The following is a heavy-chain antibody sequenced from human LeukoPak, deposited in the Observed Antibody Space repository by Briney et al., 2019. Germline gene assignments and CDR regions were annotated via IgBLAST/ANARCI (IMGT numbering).Heavy chain of an antibody. CDR3: ARDCTGSCYSGGLYYYGMDV. Sequence: GGSLRLSCAASGFTVSSNYMSWVRQAPGKGLEWVSVIYSGGSTYYADSVKGRFTISRGNSKNTLYLQMNNLRAEDTAVYYCARDCTGSCYSGGLYYYGMDVWGQGTTVTVSS. D-gene: IGHD2-15*01. V-gene: IGHV3-66*01. CDR2: IYSGGST. CDR1: GFTVSSNY. J-gene: IGHJ6*02.